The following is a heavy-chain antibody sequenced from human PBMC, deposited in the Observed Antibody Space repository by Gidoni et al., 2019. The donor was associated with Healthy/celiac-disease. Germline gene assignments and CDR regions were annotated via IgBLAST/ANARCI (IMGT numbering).Heavy chain of an antibody. CDR2: IYYSGST. Sequence: QVQLQESGPGLVKPSQTLSLTCTVSGGSISSGGYYWSWRRQDPGKGLEWIGYIYYSGSTYYNPSLKSRVTISVDTSKNQFSLKLSSVTAADTAVYYCARRGITMVRGVILDYFDYWGQGTLVTVSS. D-gene: IGHD3-10*01. CDR3: ARRGITMVRGVILDYFDY. J-gene: IGHJ4*02. V-gene: IGHV4-31*03. CDR1: GGSISSGGYY.